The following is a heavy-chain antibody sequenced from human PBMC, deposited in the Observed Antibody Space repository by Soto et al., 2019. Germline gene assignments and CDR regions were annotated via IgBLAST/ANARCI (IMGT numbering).Heavy chain of an antibody. CDR3: ARENGYYYDSSGYYFDY. J-gene: IGHJ4*02. V-gene: IGHV1-69*13. CDR2: IIPIFGTA. CDR1: GGTFSSYA. D-gene: IGHD3-22*01. Sequence: ASVKVSCKASGGTFSSYAISWVRQAPGQGLEWMGGIIPIFGTANYAQKFQGRVTITADESTSTAYMELSSLRSEDTAVYYCARENGYYYDSSGYYFDYWGQGTLVTVSS.